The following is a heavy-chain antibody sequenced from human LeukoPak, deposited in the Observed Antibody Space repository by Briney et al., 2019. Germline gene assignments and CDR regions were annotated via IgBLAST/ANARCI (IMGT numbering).Heavy chain of an antibody. CDR3: ARDHSGTQGGYYYYYGMDV. V-gene: IGHV1-8*01. Sequence: ASVKVSCKASGYTFTSYDINWVRQATGQGLEWMGWMNPNSGNTGYAQKFQGRVTMTRNTSISTAYMELSSLRSEDTAVYYCARDHSGTQGGYYYYYGMDVWGQGTTVTVSS. D-gene: IGHD1-26*01. CDR2: MNPNSGNT. J-gene: IGHJ6*02. CDR1: GYTFTSYD.